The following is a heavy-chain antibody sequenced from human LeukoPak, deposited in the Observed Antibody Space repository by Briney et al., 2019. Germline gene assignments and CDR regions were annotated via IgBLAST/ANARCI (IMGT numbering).Heavy chain of an antibody. CDR2: INGDGSST. D-gene: IGHD1/OR15-1a*01. CDR1: GFTLSYYL. J-gene: IGHJ5*02. Sequence: GGSLRLSCAASGFTLSYYLLHWVRQGPGKGLVWVSTINGDGSSTNYADSVKGRFTISRDNAKNTLYLEMNSLRVEDTAVYYCARDPRNKGFDPWGQGTLVTVSS. CDR3: ARDPRNKGFDP. V-gene: IGHV3-74*01.